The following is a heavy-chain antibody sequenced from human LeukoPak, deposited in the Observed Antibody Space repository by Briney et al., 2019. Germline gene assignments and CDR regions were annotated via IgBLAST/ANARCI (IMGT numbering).Heavy chain of an antibody. CDR3: ARAYFDYYDSSGPIDY. V-gene: IGHV1-18*01. CDR1: GYTFTSYG. D-gene: IGHD3-22*01. CDR2: ISAYNGNT. Sequence: ASVKVSCKASGYTFTSYGISWVRQAPGQGLEWMGWISAYNGNTNYAQKLQGRVTMTTDTSTSTAYMELRSLRSDDTAVYYCARAYFDYYDSSGPIDYWGQGTLVTVSS. J-gene: IGHJ4*02.